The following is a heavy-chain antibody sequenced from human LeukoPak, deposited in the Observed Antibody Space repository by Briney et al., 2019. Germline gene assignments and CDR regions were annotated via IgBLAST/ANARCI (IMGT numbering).Heavy chain of an antibody. J-gene: IGHJ4*02. Sequence: GESLKISCKGSGYIFTSYWIGWVRQMPGKGLELMGIIYPGDSDTRYSPSFQGQVTISADKSISTAYLQWSSLKASDTAMYYCASHSSSWYEYYFDYWGQGTLVTVSS. D-gene: IGHD6-13*01. V-gene: IGHV5-51*01. CDR2: IYPGDSDT. CDR3: ASHSSSWYEYYFDY. CDR1: GYIFTSYW.